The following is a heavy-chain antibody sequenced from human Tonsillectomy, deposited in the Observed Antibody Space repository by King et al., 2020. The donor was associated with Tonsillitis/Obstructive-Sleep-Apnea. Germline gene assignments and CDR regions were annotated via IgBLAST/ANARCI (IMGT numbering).Heavy chain of an antibody. CDR1: GFTFDDYA. D-gene: IGHD3-22*01. Sequence: VQLVESGGGLVQPGRSLRLSCAASGFTFDDYAMHWVRQAPGKGLEWVSGISWNSGGIGYADSVKGRFTISRDNAKNSLYLQMNSLRAEDTALYYCARATNTMIVVVISLPYYFDYWGQGTLVTVSS. CDR3: ARATNTMIVVVISLPYYFDY. J-gene: IGHJ4*02. V-gene: IGHV3-9*01. CDR2: ISWNSGGI.